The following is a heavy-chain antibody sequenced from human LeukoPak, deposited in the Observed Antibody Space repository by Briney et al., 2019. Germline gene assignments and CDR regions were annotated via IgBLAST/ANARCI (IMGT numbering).Heavy chain of an antibody. Sequence: PGGSLRLSCAASGFTFSSYEMNWVRQAPGKGLEWVSYINSGGGTIYYADSVKGRFTISRDNAKNSLYLQVNSLRAEDTAVYYCARDLGTPGTNFDYWGQGTLVTVSS. J-gene: IGHJ4*02. D-gene: IGHD1-1*01. CDR1: GFTFSSYE. CDR2: INSGGGTI. CDR3: ARDLGTPGTNFDY. V-gene: IGHV3-48*03.